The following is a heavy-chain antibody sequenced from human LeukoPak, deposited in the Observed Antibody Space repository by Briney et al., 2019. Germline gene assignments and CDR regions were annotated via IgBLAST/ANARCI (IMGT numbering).Heavy chain of an antibody. J-gene: IGHJ4*02. CDR2: IIPIFGTA. V-gene: IGHV1-69*05. CDR1: GYTFTGYY. D-gene: IGHD3-3*01. Sequence: ASVKVSCKASGYTFTGYYMHWVRQAPGQGLEWMGRIIPIFGTANYAQKFQGRVTITTDESTSTAYMELSSLRSEDTAVYYCARNVLRFLEWLSPLDYWGQGTLVTVSS. CDR3: ARNVLRFLEWLSPLDY.